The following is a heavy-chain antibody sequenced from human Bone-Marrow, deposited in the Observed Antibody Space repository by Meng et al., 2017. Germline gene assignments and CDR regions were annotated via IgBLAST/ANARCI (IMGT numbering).Heavy chain of an antibody. CDR2: INHSGST. CDR3: ARGPTTMAHDFDY. J-gene: IGHJ4*02. D-gene: IGHD4-11*01. CDR1: GGSFSDYY. V-gene: IGHV4-34*01. Sequence: QLRRWGAGRLKPSETLSLTCFVSGGSFSDYYWSWIRQPPGKGLEWIGEINHSGSTNYNPSLESRATISVDTSQNNLSLKLSSVTAADSAVYYCARGPTTMAHDFDYWGQGTLVTVSS.